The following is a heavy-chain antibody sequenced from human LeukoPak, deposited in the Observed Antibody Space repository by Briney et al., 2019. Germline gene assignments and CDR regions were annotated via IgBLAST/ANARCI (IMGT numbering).Heavy chain of an antibody. J-gene: IGHJ4*02. Sequence: GRSLRLSCAASGFTFSSSAMHWVRQAPGKGLEWVAVISYDGSSKYYADSVKGRFTISRDNSKSTLYLQMNSLRAEDTAVYYCARDSVEMATIPEDYWGQGTLVTVSS. CDR2: ISYDGSSK. CDR1: GFTFSSSA. V-gene: IGHV3-30-3*01. D-gene: IGHD5-24*01. CDR3: ARDSVEMATIPEDY.